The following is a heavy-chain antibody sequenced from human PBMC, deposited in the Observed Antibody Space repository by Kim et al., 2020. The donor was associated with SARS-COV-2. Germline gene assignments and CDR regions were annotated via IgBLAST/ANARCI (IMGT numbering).Heavy chain of an antibody. Sequence: GGSLRLSCATSGFTFSAYDMNWVRQAPGKGLEWLSFITKSSTTIYYADSVKGRFTISRDNAKNSLFLQMNSLRDEDTALYYCVRARNCGAFDIWGHVTMV. CDR1: GFTFSAYD. J-gene: IGHJ3*02. D-gene: IGHD1-20*01. CDR3: VRARNCGAFDI. V-gene: IGHV3-48*02. CDR2: ITKSSTTI.